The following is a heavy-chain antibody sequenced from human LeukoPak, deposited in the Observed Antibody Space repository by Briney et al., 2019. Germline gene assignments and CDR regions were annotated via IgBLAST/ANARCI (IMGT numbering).Heavy chain of an antibody. CDR2: TRDKANSYTT. J-gene: IGHJ4*02. CDR3: ARVGNSGGYYNPLDY. V-gene: IGHV3-72*01. Sequence: PGGSLRLSCAASGFTFSSYWMSWVRQAPGKGLEWVGRTRDKANSYTTEYAASVKDRFTMSRDDSKNSVYLQMNSLKIEDTAVYYCARVGNSGGYYNPLDYWGQGTLVTVSS. D-gene: IGHD3-22*01. CDR1: GFTFSSYW.